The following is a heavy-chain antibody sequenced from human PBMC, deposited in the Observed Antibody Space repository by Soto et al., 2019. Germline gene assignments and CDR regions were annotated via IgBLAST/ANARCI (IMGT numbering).Heavy chain of an antibody. J-gene: IGHJ3*01. V-gene: IGHV1-69*13. D-gene: IGHD3-10*01. CDR2: IIPIFGTA. CDR3: ARDSIDGSGVHDAFAF. CDR1: GGTFSSYA. Sequence: SVKVSCKASGGTFSSYAISWVRQAPGQGLEWMGGIIPIFGTANYAQKFQGRVTITADESTSTAYMELSGLRSEDTAVYYCARDSIDGSGVHDAFAFWGQGTMVPVSS.